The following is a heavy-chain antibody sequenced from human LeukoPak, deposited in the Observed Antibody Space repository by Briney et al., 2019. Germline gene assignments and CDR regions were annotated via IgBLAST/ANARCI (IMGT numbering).Heavy chain of an antibody. CDR2: IIPIFGTA. CDR3: ARTLLQYDSSGYYQNFDY. D-gene: IGHD3-22*01. V-gene: IGHV1-69*05. CDR1: GGTFSSYA. Sequence: AVKVSCKASGGTFSSYAISWVRQAPGQGLEWMGGIIPIFGTANYAQKFQGRVTITTDESTSTAYMELSSLRSEDTAVYYCARTLLQYDSSGYYQNFDYWGQGTLVTVSS. J-gene: IGHJ4*02.